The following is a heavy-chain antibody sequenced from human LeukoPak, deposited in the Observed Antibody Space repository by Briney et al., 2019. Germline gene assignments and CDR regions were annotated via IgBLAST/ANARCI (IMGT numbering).Heavy chain of an antibody. V-gene: IGHV1-18*01. Sequence: ASVKVSCKASGYTFTSYGISWVRQAPGQGLEWMGWISAYNGNTNYAQELQGRVTMTTDTSTSTAYMELRSLRSDDTAVYYCARLQWPNRYYYYYGMDVWGQGTTVTVSS. J-gene: IGHJ6*02. CDR3: ARLQWPNRYYYYYGMDV. D-gene: IGHD6-19*01. CDR1: GYTFTSYG. CDR2: ISAYNGNT.